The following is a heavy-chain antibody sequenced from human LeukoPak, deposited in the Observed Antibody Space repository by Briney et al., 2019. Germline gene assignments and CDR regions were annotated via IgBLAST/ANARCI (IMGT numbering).Heavy chain of an antibody. D-gene: IGHD2-2*01. J-gene: IGHJ4*02. CDR1: GFTFSSYW. CDR3: ARDQRYCSSSSCPWEPFDY. V-gene: IGHV3-7*05. CDR2: IKQDGSEK. Sequence: PGGSLRLSCAASGFTFSSYWMSWVRQAPGKGLEWVANIKQDGSEKYYVDSVKGRFTISRDNAKNSLCLQMNGLRAEDTAVYYCARDQRYCSSSSCPWEPFDYWGQGTLVTVSS.